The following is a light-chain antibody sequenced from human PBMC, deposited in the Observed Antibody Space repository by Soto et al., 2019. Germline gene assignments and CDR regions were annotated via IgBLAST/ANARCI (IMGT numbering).Light chain of an antibody. J-gene: IGLJ1*01. CDR1: SSNIGDNP. Sequence: QSVLTQPPSASGTPGQRITISCSGSSSNIGDNPVNWYQQLPGAAPKLMIYEVSNRPSGVSNRFSGSKSGNTASLTISGLQAEDEADYYCSSYTSSSTGVFGTGTKLTVL. CDR3: SSYTSSSTGV. CDR2: EVS. V-gene: IGLV2-14*01.